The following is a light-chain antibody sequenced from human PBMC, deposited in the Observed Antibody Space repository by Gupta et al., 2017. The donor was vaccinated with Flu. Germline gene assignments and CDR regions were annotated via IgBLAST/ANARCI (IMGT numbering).Light chain of an antibody. CDR1: QSLVHSNGNTY. CDR2: RVS. V-gene: IGKV2-30*02. CDR3: KKGRPSPT. Sequence: PATLGPPASISGRSSQSLVHSNGNTYLTWFQQGPGHSPRLLLDRVSNRDCGVPDRCSGRGSGTDFTLKISRVEDEDVGVFYCKKGRPSPTFGQGTKVEIK. J-gene: IGKJ1*01.